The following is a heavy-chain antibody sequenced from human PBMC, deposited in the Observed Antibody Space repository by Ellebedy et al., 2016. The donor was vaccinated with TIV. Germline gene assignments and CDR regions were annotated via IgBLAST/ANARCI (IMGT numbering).Heavy chain of an antibody. CDR1: GFTFSVTW. D-gene: IGHD3-16*01. CDR3: VRARNYALDS. J-gene: IGHJ4*02. V-gene: IGHV3-7*01. CDR2: IKYDGADK. Sequence: GESLKISCAASGFTFSVTWMSWARQAPGKGLEWVARIKYDGADKDYVDSVKGRFTISRANAKNSLYLQMNSLRVEDTAVYFCVRARNYALDSWGQGTLVTVSS.